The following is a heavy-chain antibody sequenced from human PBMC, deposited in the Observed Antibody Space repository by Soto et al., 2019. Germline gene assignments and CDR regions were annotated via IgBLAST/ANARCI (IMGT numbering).Heavy chain of an antibody. J-gene: IGHJ4*02. CDR3: ARAEYSSGWYPFDY. D-gene: IGHD6-19*01. CDR1: GGSISSYY. CDR2: IYYSGST. V-gene: IGHV4-59*01. Sequence: ASETLSLTCTVSGGSISSYYWSWIRQPPGKGLEWIGYIYYSGSTNYNPSLKSRVTISVDTSKNQFSLKLSSVTAADTAVYYCARAEYSSGWYPFDYWGQGTLVTVS.